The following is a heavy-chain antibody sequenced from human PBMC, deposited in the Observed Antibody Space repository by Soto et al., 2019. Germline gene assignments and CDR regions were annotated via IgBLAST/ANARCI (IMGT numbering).Heavy chain of an antibody. D-gene: IGHD5-12*01. J-gene: IGHJ4*02. CDR2: INPNSGGT. V-gene: IGHV1-2*02. CDR3: ARVNGSDYEQTFDY. CDR1: GYTVIGDY. Sequence: ASVKVSCKASGYTVIGDYMHWVRQAPGEGLEWMGWINPNSGGTDYVQKFQDRVTMTRDTSINTVYMELSRLRSDDTALYYCARVNGSDYEQTFDYWGQGTLVTVSS.